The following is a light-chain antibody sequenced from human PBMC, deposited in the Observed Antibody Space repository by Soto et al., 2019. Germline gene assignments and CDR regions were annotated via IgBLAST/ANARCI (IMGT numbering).Light chain of an antibody. CDR2: GAS. Sequence: EIVLTQSPGTLSLSPGERATLSCRASQSVSSSYLAWYQQKPGQSPRLLIYGASSRATGIPDRFSGSGSGTDFTLTISRLEPEDFALYYCQQYGSSHGWLFGQGTKLEIK. CDR3: QQYGSSHGWL. CDR1: QSVSSSY. J-gene: IGKJ2*01. V-gene: IGKV3-20*01.